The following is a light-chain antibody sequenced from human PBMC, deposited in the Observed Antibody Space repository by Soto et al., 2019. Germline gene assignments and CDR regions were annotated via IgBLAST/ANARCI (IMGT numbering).Light chain of an antibody. CDR2: EVT. J-gene: IGLJ2*01. CDR3: SSYGGNNNYVI. CDR1: SSDIGAYNY. V-gene: IGLV2-8*01. Sequence: QSVLTQPPSASGSPGQSVTISCSGTSSDIGAYNYVSWYQQHPGKAPKLLISEVTKRPSGVPDRFSGSKSGNTVSLTVSGLQGDDEADYYCSSYGGNNNYVIFGGGTKLTVL.